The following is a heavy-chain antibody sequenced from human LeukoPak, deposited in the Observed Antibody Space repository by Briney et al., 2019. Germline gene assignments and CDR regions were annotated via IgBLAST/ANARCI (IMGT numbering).Heavy chain of an antibody. V-gene: IGHV3-30*04. J-gene: IGHJ4*02. Sequence: GASLRLSCAASGFTFSSYAMHWVRQAPGKGLEWVAVISYDGSKKYYADSVKGRVTISRDNSKNTLYLQMNSLRAEDTAVYYCAREGKSGPFDYWGKGTLVTVSS. D-gene: IGHD3-3*01. CDR3: AREGKSGPFDY. CDR1: GFTFSSYA. CDR2: ISYDGSKK.